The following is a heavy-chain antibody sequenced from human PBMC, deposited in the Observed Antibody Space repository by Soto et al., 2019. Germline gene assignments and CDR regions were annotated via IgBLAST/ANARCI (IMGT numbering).Heavy chain of an antibody. J-gene: IGHJ4*02. D-gene: IGHD1-26*01. Sequence: SETLSLTCTVSGGSISSYYWSWIRQPPGKGLGWIGYIYYSGSTNYNPSLKSRVTISVDTSKNQFSLKLSSLTAADTAVYYCARRYGGNFDYWGQGTLVTVSS. V-gene: IGHV4-59*01. CDR2: IYYSGST. CDR3: ARRYGGNFDY. CDR1: GGSISSYY.